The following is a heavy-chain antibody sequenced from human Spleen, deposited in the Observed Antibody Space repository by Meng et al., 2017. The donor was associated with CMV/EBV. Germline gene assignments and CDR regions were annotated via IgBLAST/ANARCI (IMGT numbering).Heavy chain of an antibody. CDR3: TTDHRNYLSYYYYGMDV. V-gene: IGHV3-15*01. Sequence: GESLKISCAASGFTFSAYSINWVRQAPGKGLEWVGRIKSKTDGGTTDYAAPVKGRFTISRDDSKNTLYLQMNSLKTEDTAVYYCTTDHRNYLSYYYYGMDVWGQGTTVTVSS. CDR2: IKSKTDGGTT. J-gene: IGHJ6*02. D-gene: IGHD1-7*01. CDR1: GFTFSAYS.